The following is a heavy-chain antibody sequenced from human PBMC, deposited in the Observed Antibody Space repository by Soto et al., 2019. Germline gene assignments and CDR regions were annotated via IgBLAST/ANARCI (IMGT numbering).Heavy chain of an antibody. CDR1: GITFNSNA. CDR2: ISGSGGST. D-gene: IGHD6-25*01. Sequence: GGSLRLSCAASGITFNSNAMSWVRQAPGKGLEWVSTISGSGGSTYYADSVKGRFTISRDNSKNTLYLQMNSLRVEDTAVYYCAKDLRGAAYNYYGMDVWGQGTTVTVSS. CDR3: AKDLRGAAYNYYGMDV. V-gene: IGHV3-23*01. J-gene: IGHJ6*02.